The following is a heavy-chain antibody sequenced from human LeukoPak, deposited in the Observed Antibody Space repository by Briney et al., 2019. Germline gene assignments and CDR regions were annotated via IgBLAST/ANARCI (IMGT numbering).Heavy chain of an antibody. D-gene: IGHD1-26*01. V-gene: IGHV3-21*01. CDR1: GFTFSVAY. CDR3: ARGPLGAPGVDFDY. CDR2: ISSSSSYI. Sequence: PGGSLRLSCAGSGFTFSVAYMSWLRQAPGKGLEWVSSISSSSSYIYYAESVKGRFTISRDNAKNSLYLQMNSLRAEDTAVYYCARGPLGAPGVDFDYWGQGTLVTVSS. J-gene: IGHJ4*02.